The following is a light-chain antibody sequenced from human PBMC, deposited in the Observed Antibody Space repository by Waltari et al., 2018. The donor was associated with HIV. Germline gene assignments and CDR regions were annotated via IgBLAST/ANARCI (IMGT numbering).Light chain of an antibody. V-gene: IGLV3-25*03. CDR3: QSAANTGTSVV. J-gene: IGLJ2*01. Sequence: SYELTQPPPVSVSPGQTPRITCSADALAKQNTYWYHQKPGQAPVVVMYKDTQRPSGFPERFSGSSSGTMVTLTISGVQAEDEAVYYCQSAANTGTSVVFGGGTKLTVL. CDR2: KDT. CDR1: ALAKQN.